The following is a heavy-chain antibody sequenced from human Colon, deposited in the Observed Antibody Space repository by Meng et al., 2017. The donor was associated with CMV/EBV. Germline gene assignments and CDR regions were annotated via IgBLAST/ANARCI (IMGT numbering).Heavy chain of an antibody. Sequence: GESLKISCAASGFTFSSYSMSWVRQAPGKGLEWVANIKQDGSEKNYVDSVKGRFTISRDNAKNSLYLQMNSLRAEDTAVYYCARGLGAPDYWGQGTLVTVSS. V-gene: IGHV3-7*01. CDR1: GFTFSSYS. CDR3: ARGLGAPDY. J-gene: IGHJ4*02. CDR2: IKQDGSEK. D-gene: IGHD1-26*01.